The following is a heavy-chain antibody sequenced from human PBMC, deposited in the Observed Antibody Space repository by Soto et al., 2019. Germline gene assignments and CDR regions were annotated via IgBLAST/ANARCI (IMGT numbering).Heavy chain of an antibody. V-gene: IGHV4-61*01. Sequence: QVQLQESGPGLVKPSETLSLTCTVSGGSVSSGSYYWSWIRQPPGKGLEWIGYIYYSGSTNYNPSLKIRVTISVDTSKNQFSLKLSSVTAADTAVYYCARDAKFGLFDYWGQGTLVTVSS. CDR1: GGSVSSGSYY. D-gene: IGHD3-10*01. CDR3: ARDAKFGLFDY. J-gene: IGHJ4*02. CDR2: IYYSGST.